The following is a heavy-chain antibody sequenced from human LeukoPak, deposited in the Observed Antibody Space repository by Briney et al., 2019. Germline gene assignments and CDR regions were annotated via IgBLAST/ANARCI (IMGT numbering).Heavy chain of an antibody. Sequence: PSETLSLTCTVSGGSISSYYWSWTRQPPGKGLEWIGYIYYSGSTNYNPSLKSRVTISVDTSKNQFSLKLSSVTAADTAVYYCARGGTDRLGYCSSTSCPRGFDPWGQGTLVTVSS. J-gene: IGHJ5*02. CDR2: IYYSGST. V-gene: IGHV4-59*01. CDR3: ARGGTDRLGYCSSTSCPRGFDP. D-gene: IGHD2-2*01. CDR1: GGSISSYY.